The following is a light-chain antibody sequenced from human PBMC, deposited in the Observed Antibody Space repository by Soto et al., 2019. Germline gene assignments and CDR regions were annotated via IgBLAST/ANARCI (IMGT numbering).Light chain of an antibody. CDR2: DVT. CDR1: SSDAGDYIY. Sequence: QSVLTQPASVSGSPGQSITISCTGTSSDAGDYIYVSWYQHHPGKAPKLMIYDVTNRPSGVSNRFSGSKSGNTASLTISGLQAEDEADYYCSSYTTSRSYVFGTGTKVTVL. V-gene: IGLV2-14*03. J-gene: IGLJ1*01. CDR3: SSYTTSRSYV.